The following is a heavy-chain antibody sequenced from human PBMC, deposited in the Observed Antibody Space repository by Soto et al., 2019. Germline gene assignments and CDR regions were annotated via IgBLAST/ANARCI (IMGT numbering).Heavy chain of an antibody. J-gene: IGHJ6*02. V-gene: IGHV3-30*03. CDR1: GFTFSSSG. CDR3: ARDGPHFDVDV. CDR2: HANDGITK. Sequence: HLVESGGGVVQPGRSLRLSCAASGFTFSSSGWHWVRQAPGKGLEWVAFHANDGITKNYADSVKGRFTISRDNSKNTVFLQIDSLRGDDTAVYYCARDGPHFDVDVWGQGTRVTVSS. D-gene: IGHD3-9*01.